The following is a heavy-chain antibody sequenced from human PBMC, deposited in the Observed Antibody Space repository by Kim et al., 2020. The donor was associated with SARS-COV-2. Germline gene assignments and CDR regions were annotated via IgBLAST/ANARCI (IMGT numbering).Heavy chain of an antibody. D-gene: IGHD3-3*01. Sequence: ATDYATSVKGRFTFSRNDSQSTAYLQMNSLKTDDTAVYYCITIIGVVYKWGQGTLVSVSS. CDR3: ITIIGVVYK. CDR2: AT. V-gene: IGHV3-73*01. J-gene: IGHJ4*02.